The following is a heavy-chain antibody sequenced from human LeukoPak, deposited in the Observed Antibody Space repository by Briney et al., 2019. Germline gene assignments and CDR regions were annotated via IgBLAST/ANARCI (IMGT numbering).Heavy chain of an antibody. CDR2: IYYSGST. D-gene: IGHD6-19*01. J-gene: IGHJ4*02. Sequence: SETLSLTCAVYGGSFSGYYWGWIRQPPGKGLEWIGSIYYSGSTYYNPSLKSRVTISVDTSKNQFSLKLSSVTAADTAVYYCARDVYEQWLPGAFDYWGQGTLVTVSS. V-gene: IGHV4-34*01. CDR3: ARDVYEQWLPGAFDY. CDR1: GGSFSGYY.